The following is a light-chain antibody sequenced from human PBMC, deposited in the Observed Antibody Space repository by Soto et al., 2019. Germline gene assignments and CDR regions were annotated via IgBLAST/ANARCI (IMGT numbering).Light chain of an antibody. Sequence: QSALTQPPSASGSPGQSVTISCTGTSSDIGVYDYVSWYQRHPGKAPKLVIYDVTKRPPGVPDRFSGSKSGNTASLTVSGLQAEDEADYYCSSYTSTTTPVVFGGGTKLTVL. CDR2: DVT. V-gene: IGLV2-8*01. J-gene: IGLJ2*01. CDR3: SSYTSTTTPVV. CDR1: SSDIGVYDY.